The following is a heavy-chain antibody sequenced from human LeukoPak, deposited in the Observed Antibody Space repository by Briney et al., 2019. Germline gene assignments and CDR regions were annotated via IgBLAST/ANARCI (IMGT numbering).Heavy chain of an antibody. CDR3: ARDEEWDFWSGYYYYYYMDV. V-gene: IGHV3-7*01. CDR2: INHDGSEK. CDR1: GFTFSSYW. D-gene: IGHD3-3*01. J-gene: IGHJ6*03. Sequence: GGSLRLSCAASGFTFSSYWMSWVRQAPGKGLEWVANINHDGSEKYYVDSVKGRFIISRDNAKNSLYVQMNSLRAKDTAVYYCARDEEWDFWSGYYYYYYMDVWGKGTTVTVSS.